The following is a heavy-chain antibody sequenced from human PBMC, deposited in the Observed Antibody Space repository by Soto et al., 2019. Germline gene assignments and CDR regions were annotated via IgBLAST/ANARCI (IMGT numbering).Heavy chain of an antibody. D-gene: IGHD3-9*01. J-gene: IGHJ5*02. V-gene: IGHV1-18*01. CDR3: ARGDILTDP. CDR1: GYTFTSYG. CDR2: ISAYNGNT. Sequence: VASVQVSCKASGYTFTSYGISWVRQATGQGLEWMGWISAYNGNTNYAQKLQGRATMTTDTSTSTAYMEMRSLRSDDTAVYYCARGDILTDPWGQGTLVTVSS.